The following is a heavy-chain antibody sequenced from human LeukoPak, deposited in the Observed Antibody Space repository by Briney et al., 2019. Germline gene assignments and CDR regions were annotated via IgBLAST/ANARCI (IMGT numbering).Heavy chain of an antibody. Sequence: AASGFNCGSLGVSRVIKDPGKGLEWVSAISGSGGSTYYADSVKGRFTISRDNSKNTLYLQMNSLRAEDTAVYYCANHNYGPFDYWGQGTRVTVSS. CDR1: GFNCGSLG. D-gene: IGHD4-17*01. CDR3: ANHNYGPFDY. V-gene: IGHV3-23*01. CDR2: ISGSGGST. J-gene: IGHJ4*02.